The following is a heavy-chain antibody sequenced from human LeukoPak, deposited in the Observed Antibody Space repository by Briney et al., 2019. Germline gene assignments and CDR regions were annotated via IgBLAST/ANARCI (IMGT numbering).Heavy chain of an antibody. J-gene: IGHJ4*02. CDR3: ARDRAVTTFDY. CDR1: GYPISSGYY. V-gene: IGHV4-38-2*02. CDR2: IYHSGST. Sequence: SETLSLTCAVSGYPISSGYYWGWIRQPPGKGLEWIGNIYHSGSTYYNPSLKSRVTISVDTSKNQFSLKLSSVTAADTAVYYCARDRAVTTFDYWGQGTLVTVSS. D-gene: IGHD4-17*01.